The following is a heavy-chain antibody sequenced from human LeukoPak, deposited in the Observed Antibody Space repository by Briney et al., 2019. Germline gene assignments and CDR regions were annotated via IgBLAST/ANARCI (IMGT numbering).Heavy chain of an antibody. J-gene: IGHJ6*02. CDR1: GDSFKDYG. CDR3: AKHLTATNTYIFFGLDV. D-gene: IGHD1-26*01. CDR2: INRNGGGT. Sequence: GGSLRLSCAATGDSFKDYGMHWVREPPGKGLEWVSAINRNGGGTDYADSVKARFTVFRDHTKNSLYLQLSSLRPEDTALYYCAKHLTATNTYIFFGLDVWGQGTSVTVSS. V-gene: IGHV3-20*04.